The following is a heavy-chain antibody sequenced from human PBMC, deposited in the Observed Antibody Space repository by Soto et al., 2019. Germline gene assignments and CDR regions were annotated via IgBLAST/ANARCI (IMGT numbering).Heavy chain of an antibody. CDR1: GGSVTNYY. CDR3: ARDSSDSWYSPMDP. D-gene: IGHD3-22*01. V-gene: IGHV4-59*02. J-gene: IGHJ5*02. CDR2: VYYTGRT. Sequence: PSETLSLTCTVSGGSVTNYYWSWVRQPPGKGLEWIGYVYYTGRTNYNPSLESRVIVSVDTSKNQFSLKLSSVTAADTAVYYCARDSSDSWYSPMDPWGQGILVTVTS.